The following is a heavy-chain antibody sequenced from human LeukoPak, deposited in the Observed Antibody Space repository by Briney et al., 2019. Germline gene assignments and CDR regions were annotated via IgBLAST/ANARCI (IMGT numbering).Heavy chain of an antibody. CDR1: GYTFTGYY. Sequence: ASVKVSCKASGYTFTGYYMHWVRQAPGQGLEWMGWINPNSGGTNYAQKFQGRVTMTRDTSISTAYMELSRLRSDDTAVYYCAREDSIADYFDYWGQGTLVTVSS. CDR3: AREDSIADYFDY. J-gene: IGHJ4*02. CDR2: INPNSGGT. V-gene: IGHV1-2*02. D-gene: IGHD6-6*01.